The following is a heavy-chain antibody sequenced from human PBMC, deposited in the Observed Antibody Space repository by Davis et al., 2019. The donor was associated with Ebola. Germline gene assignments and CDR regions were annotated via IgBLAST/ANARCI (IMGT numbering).Heavy chain of an antibody. Sequence: ASVKVSCKASGYTFTSYGISWVRQAPGQGLEWMGRINPNSGGTNYAQKFQGRVTMTRDTSISTAYMELSRLRSDDTAVYYCARGELLWFGEFLPGGMDVWGKGTTVTVSS. CDR2: INPNSGGT. J-gene: IGHJ6*04. D-gene: IGHD3-10*01. V-gene: IGHV1-2*06. CDR1: GYTFTSYG. CDR3: ARGELLWFGEFLPGGMDV.